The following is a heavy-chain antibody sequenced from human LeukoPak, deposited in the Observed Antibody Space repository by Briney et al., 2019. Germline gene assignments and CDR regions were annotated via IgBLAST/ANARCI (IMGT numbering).Heavy chain of an antibody. Sequence: ASVKVSCKASGYTFTSYDINWVRQATGQGLEWMGWMNPNSGNTGYAQKFQGRVTITRDTSASTAYMELSSLRSEDTAVYYCARRTGSAFDIWGQGTMVTVSS. CDR3: ARRTGSAFDI. J-gene: IGHJ3*02. V-gene: IGHV1-8*01. CDR1: GYTFTSYD. D-gene: IGHD1-14*01. CDR2: MNPNSGNT.